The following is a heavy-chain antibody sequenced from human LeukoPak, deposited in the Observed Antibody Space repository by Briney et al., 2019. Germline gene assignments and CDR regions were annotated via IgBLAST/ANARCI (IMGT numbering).Heavy chain of an antibody. CDR1: LVSISNYY. J-gene: IGHJ4*02. Sequence: SETLSLTCTASLVSISNYYWSWIRQPAGKGLEWIGRLYIGRGTDYNPSLKSRVTMSADTSNSQFSLRLTSVTAADTAVYYCVRESRVIIGDGYFLDSWGPGTLITVSS. V-gene: IGHV4-4*07. CDR3: VRESRVIIGDGYFLDS. CDR2: LYIGRGT. D-gene: IGHD3/OR15-3a*01.